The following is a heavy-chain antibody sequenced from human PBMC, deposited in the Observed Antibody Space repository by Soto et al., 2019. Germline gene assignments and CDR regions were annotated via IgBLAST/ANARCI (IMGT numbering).Heavy chain of an antibody. CDR2: VYNTGGT. V-gene: IGHV4-59*08. D-gene: IGHD3-10*01. CDR3: VRQGIGPLHGLVDV. CDR1: SGPTSSHN. J-gene: IGHJ6*02. Sequence: QVQLQQSGPGLVKPSETLSLTCTVSSGPTSSHNWGWIRQPPGRGLEWIGYVYNTGGTSHNPTLRSRVTISADTSTKNISLTLSSVTAADTAVYYCVRQGIGPLHGLVDVWGQGTTVSVSS.